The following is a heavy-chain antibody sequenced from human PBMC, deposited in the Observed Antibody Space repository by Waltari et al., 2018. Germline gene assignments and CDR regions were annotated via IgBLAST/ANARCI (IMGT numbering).Heavy chain of an antibody. J-gene: IGHJ4*02. D-gene: IGHD1-1*01. V-gene: IGHV4-4*02. CDR1: GDSTSSNDY. Sequence: QLQLQESGPGLVKPSGTLSLICAVSGDSTSSNDYWSWVRQPPGKGLEWIGQVRGDGKTNYNPSFASRVTVSLDTSTNRFALKVTSATAADTALYYCARDRGRGLYLDTWGQGALVTVSP. CDR2: VRGDGKT. CDR3: ARDRGRGLYLDT.